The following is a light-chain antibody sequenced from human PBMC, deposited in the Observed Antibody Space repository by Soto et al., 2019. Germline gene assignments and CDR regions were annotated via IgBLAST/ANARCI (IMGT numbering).Light chain of an antibody. Sequence: EVMVKQSLATVSFSEGEETTLSARASQGIGDTLAWYQHKPGQTPRLIIYDTSTRATGVPTRFSGSRSGADITLTINILQSEDFAVYYRQQCSIWRSLTFGGGTK. CDR1: QGIGDT. CDR2: DTS. CDR3: QQCSIWRSLT. V-gene: IGKV3-15*01. J-gene: IGKJ4*01.